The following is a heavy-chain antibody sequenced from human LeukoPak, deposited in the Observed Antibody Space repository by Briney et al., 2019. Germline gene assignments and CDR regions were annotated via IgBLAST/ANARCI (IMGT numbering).Heavy chain of an antibody. CDR2: ISGSGGST. Sequence: GGSLRLSCAASGFTFSSYAMSWVRQAPGKGLEWVSAISGSGGSTYYGDSVKGRFTISRDHSKSTLYLQMNSLRAEDTAVYYCANTDDDDYGDYFYYWGQGTLVTVSS. D-gene: IGHD4-17*01. V-gene: IGHV3-23*01. CDR3: ANTDDDDYGDYFYY. J-gene: IGHJ4*02. CDR1: GFTFSSYA.